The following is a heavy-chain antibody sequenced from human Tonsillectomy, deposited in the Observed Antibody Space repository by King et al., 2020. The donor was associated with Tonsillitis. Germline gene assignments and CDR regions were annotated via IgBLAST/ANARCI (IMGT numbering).Heavy chain of an antibody. CDR1: GYTFDTYW. Sequence: VQLVESGAEVKKPGESLKISCTGSGYTFDTYWIGWVRQLPGKGLEWVGIIFPGDSDTRYSPSFQGQVTISADKSISTAYLQWNSLKASDTAMYYCTKIDDYLSFDYWGQGTLVTVSS. D-gene: IGHD4-11*01. V-gene: IGHV5-51*01. CDR2: IFPGDSDT. J-gene: IGHJ4*02. CDR3: TKIDDYLSFDY.